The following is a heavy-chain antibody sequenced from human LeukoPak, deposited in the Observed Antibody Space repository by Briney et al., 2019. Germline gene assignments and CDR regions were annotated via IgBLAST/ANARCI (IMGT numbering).Heavy chain of an antibody. D-gene: IGHD3-16*01. CDR3: ARGGIGNAFDI. CDR2: IYTSGST. J-gene: IGHJ3*02. CDR1: GGSISSYY. Sequence: SETLSLTCTVSGGSISSYYWYWIRQPAGKGLEWIGLIYTSGSTNYNPSLKSRVTMPVDTFKNQFSLKLSSVTAADTAVYYCARGGIGNAFDIWGQGTMITVSS. V-gene: IGHV4-4*07.